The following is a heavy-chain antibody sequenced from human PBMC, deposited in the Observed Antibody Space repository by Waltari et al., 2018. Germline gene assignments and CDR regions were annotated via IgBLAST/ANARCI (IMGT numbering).Heavy chain of an antibody. CDR3: AKAPSGYDPNLDY. CDR2: IRYDGSNK. Sequence: QVQLVESGGGVVQPGGSRRLSCAASGFTFSSYGMPWVRQAPGKGLEWVAFIRYDGSNKYYADSVKGRFTISRDNSKNTLYLQMNSLRAEDTAVYYCAKAPSGYDPNLDYWGQGTLVTVSS. CDR1: GFTFSSYG. V-gene: IGHV3-30*02. D-gene: IGHD5-12*01. J-gene: IGHJ4*02.